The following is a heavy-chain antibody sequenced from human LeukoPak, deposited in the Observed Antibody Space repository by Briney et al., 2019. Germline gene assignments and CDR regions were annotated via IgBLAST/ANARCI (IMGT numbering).Heavy chain of an antibody. D-gene: IGHD6-19*01. CDR1: GGSISSYY. CDR3: ARDAGGAVAGTFDY. Sequence: SETLSLTCTVSGGSISSYYWSWIRQPPGKGLEWIGYIYYSGSTNYNPSLKSRVTISVDTPKNQFSLKLSSVTAADTAVYYCARDAGGAVAGTFDYWGQGTLVTVSS. J-gene: IGHJ4*02. CDR2: IYYSGST. V-gene: IGHV4-59*12.